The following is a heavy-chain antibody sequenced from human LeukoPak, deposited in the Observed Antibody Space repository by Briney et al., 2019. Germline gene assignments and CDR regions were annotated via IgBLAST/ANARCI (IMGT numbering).Heavy chain of an antibody. Sequence: ASVKVSCKASGYTFTSYYMHWVRQAPGQGLEWMGIINPSGGSTSYAQKFQGRVTMTRDTSTSTVYMELSSLRSEDTAVYYCARVGYSYGYKTTQALYFDNWGQGTLVTVSS. J-gene: IGHJ4*02. CDR1: GYTFTSYY. V-gene: IGHV1-46*01. CDR2: INPSGGST. CDR3: ARVGYSYGYKTTQALYFDN. D-gene: IGHD5-18*01.